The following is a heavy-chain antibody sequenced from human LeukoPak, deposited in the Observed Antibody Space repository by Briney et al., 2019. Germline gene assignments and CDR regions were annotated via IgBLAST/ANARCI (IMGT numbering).Heavy chain of an antibody. CDR2: ISYSGTT. D-gene: IGHD4-23*01. Sequence: SETPSLTPTVSGGSPTTGAYYSGWVRQHPGNGLEWIVSISYSGTTYYNPSLKSRVTISVDTSKNQFSLRLSSVTAADTAVYCCTIVSGGKHFFDYWGQGALVTVSS. V-gene: IGHV4-31*03. J-gene: IGHJ4*02. CDR3: TIVSGGKHFFDY. CDR1: GGSPTTGAYY.